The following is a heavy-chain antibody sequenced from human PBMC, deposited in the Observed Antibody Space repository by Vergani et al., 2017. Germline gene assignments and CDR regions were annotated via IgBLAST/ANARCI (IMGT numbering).Heavy chain of an antibody. Sequence: EVQLVESGGGLVKPGGSLGLSCAASGFTFSSYAMSWVRQAPGKGLEWVSAISGSGGSTYYADSVKGRFTISRDNSKNTLYLQMNSLRAEDTAVYYCAKIRRLLGYCSGGSCYPDYWGQGTLVTVSS. D-gene: IGHD2-15*01. CDR2: ISGSGGST. V-gene: IGHV3-23*04. CDR1: GFTFSSYA. CDR3: AKIRRLLGYCSGGSCYPDY. J-gene: IGHJ4*02.